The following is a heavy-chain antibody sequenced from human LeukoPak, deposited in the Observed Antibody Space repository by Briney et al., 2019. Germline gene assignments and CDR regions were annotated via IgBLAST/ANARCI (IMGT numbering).Heavy chain of an antibody. CDR3: AKGGAAAATDDAFDI. Sequence: GGSLRLSCAVSGFTFSSYGMHWVRQAPGKGLEWVAFIRYDGSNKYYADSVKGRFTISRDNSKNTLYLQMNSLRAEDTAVYYCAKGGAAAATDDAFDIWGQGTMVTVSS. D-gene: IGHD6-13*01. J-gene: IGHJ3*02. V-gene: IGHV3-30*02. CDR1: GFTFSSYG. CDR2: IRYDGSNK.